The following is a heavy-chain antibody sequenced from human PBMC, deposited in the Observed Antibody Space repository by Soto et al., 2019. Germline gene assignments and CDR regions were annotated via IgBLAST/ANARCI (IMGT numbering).Heavy chain of an antibody. V-gene: IGHV4-31*03. CDR2: IYYSGST. Sequence: QVQLQESGPGLVKPSQTLSLTCTVSGGSISSGGYYWSWIRQHPGKGLEWIGYIYYSGSTYYNPSLKSRVTISVDTSKSQFSLKLSSVTAADTAVYYCARVNGGNSGYYYYGMDVWGQGTTVTVSS. J-gene: IGHJ6*02. D-gene: IGHD2-21*02. CDR3: ARVNGGNSGYYYYGMDV. CDR1: GGSISSGGYY.